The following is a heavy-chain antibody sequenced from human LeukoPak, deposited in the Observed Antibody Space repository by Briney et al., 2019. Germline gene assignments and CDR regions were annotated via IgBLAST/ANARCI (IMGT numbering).Heavy chain of an antibody. D-gene: IGHD6-19*01. J-gene: IGHJ4*02. V-gene: IGHV1-2*02. CDR3: ARGGSSGLYYVDY. CDR2: INPNSGGT. Sequence: ASVKVSCKASGYTFTGYYMHWVRQAPGQGLEWMGWINPNSGGTNYAQKFQGRVTMTRDTSSNTVYMELSRLRSDDTAVYYCARGGSSGLYYVDYWGQGTLVTVSS. CDR1: GYTFTGYY.